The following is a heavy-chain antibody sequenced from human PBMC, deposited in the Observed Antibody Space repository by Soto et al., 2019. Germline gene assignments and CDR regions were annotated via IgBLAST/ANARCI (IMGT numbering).Heavy chain of an antibody. Sequence: QVQLVQSGAEVKKPGASVKVSCKASGYTFTSYGISWVRQAPGQGLEWMGWISAYNGNTNYAQKLQGRVTMTTDTSTSTAYMELRSLRSDDTAVYYCARVSVYDFWGIKNYYYGMDVWGQGTTVTVSS. D-gene: IGHD3-3*01. CDR3: ARVSVYDFWGIKNYYYGMDV. V-gene: IGHV1-18*01. J-gene: IGHJ6*02. CDR1: GYTFTSYG. CDR2: ISAYNGNT.